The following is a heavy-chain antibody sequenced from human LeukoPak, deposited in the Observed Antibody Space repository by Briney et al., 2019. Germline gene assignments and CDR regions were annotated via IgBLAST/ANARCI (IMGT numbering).Heavy chain of an antibody. D-gene: IGHD6-19*01. J-gene: IGHJ4*02. CDR2: ISHSSSHL. CDR1: GFTFNTYS. V-gene: IGHV3-21*04. CDR3: AKAPSYSSGWYGVYFDY. Sequence: PGGSLRLSCAASGFTFNTYSLNWVRQAPGKGPEWVASISHSSSHLSYADSVKGRFTISRDNSKNTLHLQMNSLRAEDAAVYYCAKAPSYSSGWYGVYFDYWGQGTLVTVSS.